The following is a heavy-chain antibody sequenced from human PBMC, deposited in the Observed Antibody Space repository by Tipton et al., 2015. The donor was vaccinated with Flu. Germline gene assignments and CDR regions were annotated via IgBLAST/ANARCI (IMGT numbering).Heavy chain of an antibody. CDR1: GGSISSYY. J-gene: IGHJ6*02. CDR3: ARHLGSGPYYYYYYGMDV. Sequence: TLSLTCTVSGGSISSYYWSWIRQPPGKGLEWIGYIYYSGSTNYNPSLKSRVTISVDTSKNQFSLKLSSVTAADTAVYYCARHLGSGPYYYYYYGMDVWGQGTTVTVSS. D-gene: IGHD3-10*01. V-gene: IGHV4-59*08. CDR2: IYYSGST.